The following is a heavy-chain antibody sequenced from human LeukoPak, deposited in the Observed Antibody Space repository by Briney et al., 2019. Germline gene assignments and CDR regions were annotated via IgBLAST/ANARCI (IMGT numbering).Heavy chain of an antibody. CDR1: GFTFSNYG. D-gene: IGHD6-6*01. V-gene: IGHV3-30*02. Sequence: PGGSLRLSCAASGFTFSNYGMHWVRQAPGKGLEWVAFIRYDGSNKYYADSVKGRFTISGDNSKNTLYLQMNSLRAEDTAVYYCAKPYSSSSLPRGYWGQGTLVTVSS. CDR2: IRYDGSNK. CDR3: AKPYSSSSLPRGY. J-gene: IGHJ4*02.